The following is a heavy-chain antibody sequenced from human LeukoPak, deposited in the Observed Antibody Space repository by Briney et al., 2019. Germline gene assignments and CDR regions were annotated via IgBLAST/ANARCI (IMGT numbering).Heavy chain of an antibody. D-gene: IGHD5-12*01. CDR1: GGSISSGGYS. V-gene: IGHV4-30-4*07. CDR2: IYYSGST. J-gene: IGHJ4*02. CDR3: ARANSGYELDY. Sequence: EPSQTLSLTCAVSGGSISSGGYSWSWIRQPPGKGLEWIGYIYYSGSTYYNPSLKSRVTISVDTSKNQFSLKLSSVTAADTAVYYCARANSGYELDYWGQGTLVTVSS.